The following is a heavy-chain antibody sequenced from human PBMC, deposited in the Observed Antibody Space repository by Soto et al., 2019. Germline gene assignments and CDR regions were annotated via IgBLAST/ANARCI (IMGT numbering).Heavy chain of an antibody. CDR3: TTRMYYYDSSGYPRTLYYYYGMDV. J-gene: IGHJ6*02. Sequence: GGSLRLSCAASGFTFSNAWMNWVRQAPGKGLEWVGRIKSKTDGGTTDYAAPVKGRFTISRDDSKNTLYLQMNSLKTEDTAVYYCTTRMYYYDSSGYPRTLYYYYGMDVWGQGTTVTVSS. D-gene: IGHD3-22*01. V-gene: IGHV3-15*07. CDR1: GFTFSNAW. CDR2: IKSKTDGGTT.